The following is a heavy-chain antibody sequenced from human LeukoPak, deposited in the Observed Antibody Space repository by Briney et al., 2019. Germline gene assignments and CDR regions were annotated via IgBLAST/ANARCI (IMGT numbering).Heavy chain of an antibody. CDR2: IYTSGST. D-gene: IGHD1-1*01. V-gene: IGHV4-61*02. Sequence: PSETLSLTCTVSGGSISSGSYYWSWIRQPAGKGLEWIGRIYTSGSTNYNPSLKSRVTISVDTSKNQFSLKLSSVTAADTAVYYCARERTGTTGTGNWFDPWGQGTLVTVSS. J-gene: IGHJ5*02. CDR3: ARERTGTTGTGNWFDP. CDR1: GGSISSGSYY.